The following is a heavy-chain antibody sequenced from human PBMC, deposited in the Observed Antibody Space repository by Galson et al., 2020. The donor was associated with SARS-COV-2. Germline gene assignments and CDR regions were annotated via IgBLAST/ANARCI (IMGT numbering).Heavy chain of an antibody. D-gene: IGHD2-2*01. CDR2: IYYSGST. CDR1: GGSISSSSYY. Sequence: SETLSLTCTVSGGSISSSSYYWGWIRQPPGKGLEWIGSIYYSGSTYYNPSLKSRVTISVDTSKNQFSLKLSSVTAADTAVYYCARAAIYIVVVPAAPLWSRFDPWGQGTLVTVSS. CDR3: ARAAIYIVVVPAAPLWSRFDP. J-gene: IGHJ5*02. V-gene: IGHV4-39*01.